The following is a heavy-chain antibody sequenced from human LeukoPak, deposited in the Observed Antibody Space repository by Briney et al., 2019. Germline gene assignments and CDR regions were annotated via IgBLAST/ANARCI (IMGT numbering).Heavy chain of an antibody. D-gene: IGHD6-19*01. V-gene: IGHV3-21*01. CDR2: ISSSTYI. J-gene: IGHJ4*02. CDR1: GFTFRNYV. Sequence: GGSLRLSCAASGFTFRNYVIHWVRQAPGKGLEWVSSISSSTYIYYGDSVKGRFTISRDNADNSLSLQMNSLRAEDTAVYYCARLVGGSGWYYFDYWGQGTLVTVSS. CDR3: ARLVGGSGWYYFDY.